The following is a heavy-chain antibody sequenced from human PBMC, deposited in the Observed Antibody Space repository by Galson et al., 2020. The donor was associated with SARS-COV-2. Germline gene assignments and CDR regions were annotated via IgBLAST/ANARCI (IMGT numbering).Heavy chain of an antibody. CDR3: ARDYYDSSGSYRGGGY. V-gene: IGHV3-66*01. CDR2: IYPGGNT. CDR1: GFTVRRNY. Sequence: TGGSLRLSCAASGFTVRRNYMTWVRQAPGKGLEWVSVIYPGGNTFYADSVKGRFTISRDNSKNTLYLQMNSLRAEDTAVYYCARDYYDSSGSYRGGGYWGQGTLVTVSS. D-gene: IGHD3-22*01. J-gene: IGHJ4*02.